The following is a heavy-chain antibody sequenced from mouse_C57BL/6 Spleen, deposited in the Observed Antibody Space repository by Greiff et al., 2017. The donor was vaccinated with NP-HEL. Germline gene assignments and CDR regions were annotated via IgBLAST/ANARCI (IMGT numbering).Heavy chain of an antibody. V-gene: IGHV1-18*01. J-gene: IGHJ4*01. CDR1: GYTFTDYN. Sequence: VQLQQSGPELVKPGASVKIPCKASGYTFTDYNMDWVKQSHGKSLEWIGDINPNNGGTIYNQKFKGKATLTVDKSSSTAYMELRSLTSEDTAVYYCASNGPLYAMDYWGQGTSVTVSS. D-gene: IGHD1-1*01. CDR3: ASNGPLYAMDY. CDR2: INPNNGGT.